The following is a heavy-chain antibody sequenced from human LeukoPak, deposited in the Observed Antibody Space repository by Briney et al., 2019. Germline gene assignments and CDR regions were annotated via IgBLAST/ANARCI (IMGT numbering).Heavy chain of an antibody. CDR3: ARDLDYDFWSGYYMEGHAFDI. J-gene: IGHJ3*02. D-gene: IGHD3-3*01. Sequence: ASVKVSCKASGYTFTGYYIHWVRQAPGQGLEWMGWINPNSGGTNYAQKFQGWVAMTRDTSISTAYMELSRLRSEDTAVYYCARDLDYDFWSGYYMEGHAFDIWGQGTMVTVSS. V-gene: IGHV1-2*04. CDR1: GYTFTGYY. CDR2: INPNSGGT.